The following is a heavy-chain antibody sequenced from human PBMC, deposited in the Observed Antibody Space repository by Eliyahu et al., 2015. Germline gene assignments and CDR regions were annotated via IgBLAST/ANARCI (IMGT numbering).Heavy chain of an antibody. CDR2: FMWDSSLI. CDR3: VKDWTPGGAEY. J-gene: IGHJ4*02. Sequence: EVQLVESGGGLVQPGRSLRLSXAGSGFTFDRHAMPWVRQVPGKGLEWVSGFMWDSSLIGYADHVKGRFTISRDNAKNSLYLQMDSLRPDDTALYYCVKDWTPGGAEYWGQGTLVTVSS. CDR1: GFTFDRHA. D-gene: IGHD3-16*01. V-gene: IGHV3-9*01.